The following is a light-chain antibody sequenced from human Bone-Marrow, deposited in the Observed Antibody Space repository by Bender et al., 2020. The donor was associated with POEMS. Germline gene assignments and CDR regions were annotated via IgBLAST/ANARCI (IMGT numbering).Light chain of an antibody. J-gene: IGLJ2*01. CDR1: KLGDKY. CDR2: QDS. Sequence: SYDLTQSPSVSVSPGQTATITCSGEKLGDKYTCWYQQKPGQSPVLVIYQDSKRPSGIPERFSGSKSGTSASLAITGLQAEDEADYYCQSYDRKLINSRIFGGGTKLTVL. V-gene: IGLV3-1*01. CDR3: QSYDRKLINSRI.